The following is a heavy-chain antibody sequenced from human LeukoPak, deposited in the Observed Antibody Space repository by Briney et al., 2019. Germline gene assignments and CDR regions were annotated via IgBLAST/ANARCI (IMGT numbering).Heavy chain of an antibody. CDR2: INHSGST. J-gene: IGHJ4*02. CDR3: ARVSVWAAAGWGN. D-gene: IGHD6-13*01. V-gene: IGHV4-34*01. CDR1: GGSFSGYY. Sequence: SETLSLTCAVYGGSFSGYYWSWIRQPPGKGLEWIGEINHSGSTNYNPSLKSRVTISVDTSKNQFSLKLSSVTAADTAVYYCARVSVWAAAGWGNWGQGTLVTVSS.